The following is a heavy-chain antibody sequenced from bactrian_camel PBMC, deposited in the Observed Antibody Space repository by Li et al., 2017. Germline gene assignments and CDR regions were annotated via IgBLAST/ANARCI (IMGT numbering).Heavy chain of an antibody. V-gene: IGHV3S6*01. J-gene: IGHJ4*01. CDR2: IYADGSQT. CDR3: VKARALFANSGWSNAY. D-gene: IGHD1*01. CDR1: GRLRC. Sequence: HVQLVESGGGLVQPGGSLRLSCAASGRLRCMGWFRQAPGQHLQWLASIYADGSQTDYHWSVKGRFTISRDNAKNTVYLQLNSLTPEDTAVYYCVKARALFANSGWSNAYRGQGTQVTVS.